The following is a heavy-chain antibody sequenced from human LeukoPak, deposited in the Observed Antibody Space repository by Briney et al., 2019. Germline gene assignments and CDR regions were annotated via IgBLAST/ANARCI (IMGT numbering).Heavy chain of an antibody. CDR3: AKAPFYYYDSSYFDY. CDR2: ISGSGGST. Sequence: PGGSLRLSCAASGFTFSSYAMSWVRQAPVKGLEWVSAISGSGGSTYYADSVKGRFTISRDNSKNTLYLQMNSLRAEDTAVYYCAKAPFYYYDSSYFDYWGQGTLVTVSS. J-gene: IGHJ4*02. CDR1: GFTFSSYA. D-gene: IGHD3-22*01. V-gene: IGHV3-23*01.